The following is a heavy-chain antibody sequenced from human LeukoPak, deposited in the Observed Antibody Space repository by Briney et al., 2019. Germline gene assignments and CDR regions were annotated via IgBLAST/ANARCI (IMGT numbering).Heavy chain of an antibody. Sequence: GRSLRLSCAASGFTFDDYAMHWVRQAPGKGLEWVSGISWNSGSIAYADSVKGGFTISRDNAKNSLYLQMNSLRAEDMALYYFAKDYGSGSYWDAYFDYWGQGTLVTVSS. CDR3: AKDYGSGSYWDAYFDY. CDR1: GFTFDDYA. J-gene: IGHJ4*02. V-gene: IGHV3-9*03. CDR2: ISWNSGSI. D-gene: IGHD3-10*01.